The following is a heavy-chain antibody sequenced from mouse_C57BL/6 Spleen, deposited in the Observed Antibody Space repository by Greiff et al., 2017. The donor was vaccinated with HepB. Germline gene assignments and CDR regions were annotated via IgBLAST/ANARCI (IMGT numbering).Heavy chain of an antibody. CDR2: INPYNGGT. CDR1: GYTFTDYY. V-gene: IGHV1-19*01. J-gene: IGHJ4*01. CDR3: ARRDEGHAMDY. Sequence: EVQLQQSGPVLVKPGASVKMSCKASGYTFTDYYMNWVKQSHGKSLEWIGVINPYNGGTSYNQKFKGKATLTVDKSSSPAYMELNSLTSEDSAVYYCARRDEGHAMDYWGQGTSVTVSS.